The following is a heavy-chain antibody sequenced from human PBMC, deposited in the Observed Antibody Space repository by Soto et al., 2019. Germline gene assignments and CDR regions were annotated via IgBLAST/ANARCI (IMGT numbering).Heavy chain of an antibody. CDR3: ARWAGLAASGYYLDY. V-gene: IGHV3-33*01. Sequence: QVQLVESGGGVVQPGTSLRLSCAASGFTFSNSGMHWVRQAPGKGLEWVAVIWHDGSNERYADSVKGRFTISRDDSKNTLFLQINSLRAEDTAVYYCARWAGLAASGYYLDYWGQGTLVIVSS. J-gene: IGHJ4*02. CDR1: GFTFSNSG. CDR2: IWHDGSNE. D-gene: IGHD3-22*01.